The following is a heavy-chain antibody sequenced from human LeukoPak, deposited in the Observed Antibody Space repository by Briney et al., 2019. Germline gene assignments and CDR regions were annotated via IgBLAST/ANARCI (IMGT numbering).Heavy chain of an antibody. Sequence: GGSLRLSCAASGFTFSTYAMHWVRQAPGKGLEWVAVISYDGSSKYYADSVKGRFTISRDNSKNTLYLQMNSLRAEDTAVHYCARGPSGYHNTGGQGTLVTVSS. CDR1: GFTFSTYA. V-gene: IGHV3-30*04. J-gene: IGHJ4*02. D-gene: IGHD5-12*01. CDR3: ARGPSGYHNT. CDR2: ISYDGSSK.